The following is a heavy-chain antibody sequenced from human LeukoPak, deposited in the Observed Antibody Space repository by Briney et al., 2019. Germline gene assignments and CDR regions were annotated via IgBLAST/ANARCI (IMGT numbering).Heavy chain of an antibody. CDR3: AKDAYGGATFFYYMDV. CDR2: ISWNSGNI. D-gene: IGHD2/OR15-2a*01. J-gene: IGHJ6*03. V-gene: IGHV3-9*01. Sequence: TGASLRLSCAGSGFTFDDYAMHWVRQTPGKGLEWVSGISWNSGNIAYADFVGGRFTISRDNAKTSLSLQMNSLSDEDTAVYYCAKDAYGGATFFYYMDVWGKGTTVTVSS. CDR1: GFTFDDYA.